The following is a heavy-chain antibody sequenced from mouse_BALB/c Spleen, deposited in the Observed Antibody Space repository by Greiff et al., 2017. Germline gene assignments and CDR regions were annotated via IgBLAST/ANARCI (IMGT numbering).Heavy chain of an antibody. D-gene: IGHD1-1*01. V-gene: IGHV5-6-2*01. Sequence: EVMLVESGGGLVKPGGSLKLSCAASGFTFSSYYMSWVRQTPEKRLELVAAINSNGGSTYYPDTVKGRFTISRDNAKNTLYLQMISLKSEDTALYYCARHGYYGSSPAWFAYWGQGTLVTVSA. CDR2: INSNGGST. CDR1: GFTFSSYY. J-gene: IGHJ3*01. CDR3: ARHGYYGSSPAWFAY.